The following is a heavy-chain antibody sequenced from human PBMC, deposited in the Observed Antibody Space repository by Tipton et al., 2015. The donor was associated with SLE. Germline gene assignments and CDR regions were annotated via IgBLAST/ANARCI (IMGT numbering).Heavy chain of an antibody. CDR3: ARAVAVDTAMAFFDY. CDR1: GGPLRTYA. D-gene: IGHD5-18*01. V-gene: IGHV4-4*08. Sequence: TLSLTCTVSGGPLRTYALSWIRQPPGKGLEWIGYVYDSGRPKKPPLKSRVTISVDLSKNQFSLRLSSVTAADTAVYYCARAVAVDTAMAFFDYWGQGTLVTVSS. CDR2: VYDSGRP. J-gene: IGHJ4*02.